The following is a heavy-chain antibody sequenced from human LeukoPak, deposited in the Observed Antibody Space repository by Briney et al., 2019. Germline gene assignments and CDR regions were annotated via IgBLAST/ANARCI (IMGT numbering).Heavy chain of an antibody. Sequence: SETLSLTCTVSGGSIYSTSFYWGWIRQPPGKGLEWIGSMYYDGSTYYNPSLKSRVTISVDTSKIQFSLKLTSVTAADTAVYFCARHPLGNYYDSSGYTYFDYWGQGTLVTVSS. J-gene: IGHJ4*02. CDR1: GGSIYSTSFY. CDR2: MYYDGST. V-gene: IGHV4-39*01. D-gene: IGHD3-22*01. CDR3: ARHPLGNYYDSSGYTYFDY.